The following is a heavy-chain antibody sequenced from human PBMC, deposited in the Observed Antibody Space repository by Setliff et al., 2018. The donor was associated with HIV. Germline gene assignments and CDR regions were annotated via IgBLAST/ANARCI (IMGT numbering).Heavy chain of an antibody. CDR2: IDSNGRP. CDR1: GAGISGYS. D-gene: IGHD2-8*01. J-gene: IGHJ3*01. CDR3: ARLCSNGVCRPVGDHVFDV. V-gene: IGHV4-4*09. Sequence: PSETLSLTCIVSGAGISGYSWSWIRQPLGKGLEWIGDIDSNGRPNYNTSLNSRLTVSADPSKNQISMKLSSVTAADTAIYYCARLCSNGVCRPVGDHVFDVWGQGTMVTVS.